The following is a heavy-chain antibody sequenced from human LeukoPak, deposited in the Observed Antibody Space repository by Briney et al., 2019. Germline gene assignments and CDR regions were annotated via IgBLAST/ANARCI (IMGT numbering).Heavy chain of an antibody. CDR3: ARDAGGYNLFDY. Sequence: SETLSLTCTVSGGSISSYYWSWIRQPPGKGLEWIGYIYYSGSTNYNPSLKSRVTISVDTSKNQFSLKLSSVTAADTAVYYRARDAGGYNLFDYWGQGTLVTVSS. CDR2: IYYSGST. D-gene: IGHD5-24*01. J-gene: IGHJ4*02. V-gene: IGHV4-59*01. CDR1: GGSISSYY.